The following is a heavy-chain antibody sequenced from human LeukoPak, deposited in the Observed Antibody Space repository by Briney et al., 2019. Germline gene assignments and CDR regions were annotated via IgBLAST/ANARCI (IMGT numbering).Heavy chain of an antibody. CDR3: AKSSGYSHPSAMDV. J-gene: IGHJ6*04. D-gene: IGHD3-22*01. Sequence: GGSLRLSCAASGFTFSSYSMNWVRRAPGKGLEWVSYISSSSSTIYYADSVKGRFTISRDNAKNSLYLQMNSLRAEDTAVYYCAKSSGYSHPSAMDVWGKGTTVTVSS. CDR2: ISSSSSTI. V-gene: IGHV3-48*01. CDR1: GFTFSSYS.